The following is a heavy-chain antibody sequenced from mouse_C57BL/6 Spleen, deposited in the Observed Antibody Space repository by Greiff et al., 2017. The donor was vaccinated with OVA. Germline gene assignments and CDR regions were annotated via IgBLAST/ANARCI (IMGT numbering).Heavy chain of an antibody. V-gene: IGHV1-80*01. Sequence: QVQLQQSGAELVKPGASVTISCTASGYAFSSYWLNWVKQRPGPGLEWIGQIYPGDGDTNYNGKFKGKATLTADKSSSTAYMQLSSLTSEDSAVYFCARSGDGYPFDYWGQGTTRTVSS. CDR2: IYPGDGDT. CDR1: GYAFSSYW. J-gene: IGHJ2*01. CDR3: ARSGDGYPFDY. D-gene: IGHD2-3*01.